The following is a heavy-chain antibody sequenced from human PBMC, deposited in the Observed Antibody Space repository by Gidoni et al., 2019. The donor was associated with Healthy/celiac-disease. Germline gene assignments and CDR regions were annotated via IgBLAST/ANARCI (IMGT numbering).Heavy chain of an antibody. J-gene: IGHJ4*02. D-gene: IGHD5-12*01. Sequence: EVQLLESGGGSRQPGGSLRRSCAASGFTFSSYAMSWLRQAPGKGLEWVSAISGSGGSTYYADSVKGRFTVSRDISKNTLYLQMNSLRAEDTAVYYCAKVGRWLPGVDYWGQGTLVTVSS. CDR3: AKVGRWLPGVDY. V-gene: IGHV3-23*01. CDR1: GFTFSSYA. CDR2: ISGSGGST.